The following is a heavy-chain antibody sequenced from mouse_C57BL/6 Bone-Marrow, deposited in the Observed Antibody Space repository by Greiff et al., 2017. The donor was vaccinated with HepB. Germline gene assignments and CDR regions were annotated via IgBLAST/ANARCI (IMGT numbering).Heavy chain of an antibody. CDR3: ANYYGSSYYYYAMDY. J-gene: IGHJ4*01. CDR1: GYTFTSYW. Sequence: QVQLKQPGAELVKPGASVKMSCKASGYTFTSYWITWVKQRPGQGLEWIGDIYPGSGSTNYNEKFKSKATLTVDTSSSTAYMQRSSLTSEDSAVYYCANYYGSSYYYYAMDYWGQGTSVTVSS. CDR2: IYPGSGST. V-gene: IGHV1-55*01. D-gene: IGHD1-1*01.